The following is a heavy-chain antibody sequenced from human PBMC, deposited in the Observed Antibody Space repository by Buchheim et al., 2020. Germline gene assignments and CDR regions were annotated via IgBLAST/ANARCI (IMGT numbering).Heavy chain of an antibody. Sequence: EMQLVESGGGSVQPGGSLRLSCDASGFTFRTYWMHWVRQRPGEGLVWVSRINLDGSVTSYADSVKGRFPVSRANAKNALYLEMSSLRAEDTAVYYCARDLTSGWARYFDLWGRGTL. CDR1: GFTFRTYW. D-gene: IGHD6-25*01. CDR3: ARDLTSGWARYFDL. V-gene: IGHV3-74*01. CDR2: INLDGSVT. J-gene: IGHJ2*01.